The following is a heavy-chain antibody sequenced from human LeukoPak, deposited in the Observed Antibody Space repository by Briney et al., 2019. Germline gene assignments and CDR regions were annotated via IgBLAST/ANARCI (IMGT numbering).Heavy chain of an antibody. Sequence: SETLSLTCAVSGDSIGSSNWWSWVRQPPGKGLEWIGEIYHSGNTNYNPSLKSRVTISVDKSKNQFSLKLSSVTAADTAVYYCAREVTMKAYFDIWGQGTMVTVSS. CDR3: AREVTMKAYFDI. CDR2: IYHSGNT. CDR1: GDSIGSSNW. J-gene: IGHJ3*02. D-gene: IGHD3-22*01. V-gene: IGHV4-4*02.